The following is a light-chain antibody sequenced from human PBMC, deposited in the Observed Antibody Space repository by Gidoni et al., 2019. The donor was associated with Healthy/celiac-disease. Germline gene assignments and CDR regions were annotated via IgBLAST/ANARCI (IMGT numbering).Light chain of an antibody. CDR2: DAS. CDR3: QQRSNWPIFT. CDR1: QSVSSY. J-gene: IGKJ3*01. Sequence: EIVLTHTPAPLSLSPGERATLSCRASQSVSSYLACYQQKHGQAPRLLIYDASTRATSIPARFSGSGSGTDFTLTISSLEPEDFAVYYCQQRSNWPIFTFGPGTKVDIK. V-gene: IGKV3-11*01.